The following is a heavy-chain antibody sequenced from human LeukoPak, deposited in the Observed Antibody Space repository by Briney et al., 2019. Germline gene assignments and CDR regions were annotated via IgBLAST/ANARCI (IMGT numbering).Heavy chain of an antibody. Sequence: QPGGSLRLSCAVSGFGIRSSLMSWVRQTPGKGLEWVADMNEDGSVTWYADSVKGRSTVSRDNAKNSVDLQMSSLRAEDTAVYYCARDPAWGAIDYWGQGTLVTVSS. CDR3: ARDPAWGAIDY. CDR1: GFGIRSSL. CDR2: MNEDGSVT. V-gene: IGHV3-7*01. D-gene: IGHD7-27*01. J-gene: IGHJ4*02.